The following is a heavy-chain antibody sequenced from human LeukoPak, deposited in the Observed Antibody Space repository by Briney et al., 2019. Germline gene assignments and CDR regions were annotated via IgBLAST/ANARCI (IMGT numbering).Heavy chain of an antibody. D-gene: IGHD1-26*01. CDR1: GFTFSSYS. Sequence: GGSLRLSCAASGFTFSSYSMNWVRQAPGKGLEWVSYTTGSSSTIYYADSVKGRFTISRDNAKNSLYLQMNSLRAEDTAVYYCARDRVGAPDYWGQGTLVTVSS. CDR2: TTGSSSTI. V-gene: IGHV3-48*01. CDR3: ARDRVGAPDY. J-gene: IGHJ4*02.